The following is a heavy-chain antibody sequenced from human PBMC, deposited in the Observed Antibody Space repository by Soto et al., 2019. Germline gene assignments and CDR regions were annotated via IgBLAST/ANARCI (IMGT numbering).Heavy chain of an antibody. J-gene: IGHJ4*02. CDR1: GFTFNLYV. CDR2: ISGSGGST. D-gene: IGHD5-12*01. Sequence: EVQVLESGGGLVQPGGSLRLSCAASGFTFNLYVVSWVRQAPGMGLEWVSTISGSGGSTFYADSVKGRFSISRDNSKNTVHLQMDSLRAEDTAVYYCAKGRGYSGYDPFDYWGQGTLVTVSS. CDR3: AKGRGYSGYDPFDY. V-gene: IGHV3-23*01.